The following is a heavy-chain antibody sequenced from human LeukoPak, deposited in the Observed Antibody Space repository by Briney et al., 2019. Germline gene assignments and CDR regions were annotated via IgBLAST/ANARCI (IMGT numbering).Heavy chain of an antibody. D-gene: IGHD6-13*01. J-gene: IGHJ4*02. Sequence: GASVKVSCKASGYTFTGYYMHWVRQAPGQGLEWMGWINPNSGGTNYAQKFQGRVTMTRDTSISTAYMGLSSLRSDDTAVYYCARVPNSSSWPYYCDYWGQGTLVTVSS. CDR3: ARVPNSSSWPYYCDY. V-gene: IGHV1-2*02. CDR2: INPNSGGT. CDR1: GYTFTGYY.